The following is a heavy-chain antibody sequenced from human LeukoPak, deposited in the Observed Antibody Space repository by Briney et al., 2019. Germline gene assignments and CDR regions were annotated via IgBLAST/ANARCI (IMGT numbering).Heavy chain of an antibody. CDR3: ARDRAGKTVTHLIDY. CDR1: GYSFTGYY. V-gene: IGHV1-2*02. J-gene: IGHJ4*02. D-gene: IGHD4-17*01. CDR2: INPDSGGT. Sequence: ASVKVSCKASGYSFTGYYMRWVRQAPGQGLEWMGWINPDSGGTYYAQNFQGRAIMTRDTSISTGYMELSSLRSDDTAVYYCARDRAGKTVTHLIDYWGQGTLVTVSS.